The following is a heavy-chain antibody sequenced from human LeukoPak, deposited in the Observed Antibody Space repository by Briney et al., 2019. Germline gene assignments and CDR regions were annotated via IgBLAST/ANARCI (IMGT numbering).Heavy chain of an antibody. CDR1: GFTFSSYA. CDR2: ISGSGGST. J-gene: IGHJ4*02. D-gene: IGHD1-26*01. CDR3: AKVNSGSYYDRYYFYY. Sequence: AGGSLRLSCAASGFTFSSYAMSWVRQAPGKGLEWVSAISGSGGSTYYADSVKGRFTISRDNSKNTLYLQMNSLRAEDTAVYYCAKVNSGSYYDRYYFYYWGQGTLVTVSS. V-gene: IGHV3-23*01.